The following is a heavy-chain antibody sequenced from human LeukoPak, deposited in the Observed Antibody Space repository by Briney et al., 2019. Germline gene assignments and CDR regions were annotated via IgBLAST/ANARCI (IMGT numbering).Heavy chain of an antibody. CDR1: GFTFSSYG. J-gene: IGHJ6*02. D-gene: IGHD2-15*01. CDR2: IWYDGSNK. Sequence: GGSLRLSCAASGFTFSSYGMHWVRQAPGKGLEWVAVIWYDGSNKYYADSVKGRFTIPRDNSKNTLYLQMNSLRAEDTAVYYCARDYCSGGSCYSFYYYYGMNVWGQGTTVTVSS. V-gene: IGHV3-33*01. CDR3: ARDYCSGGSCYSFYYYYGMNV.